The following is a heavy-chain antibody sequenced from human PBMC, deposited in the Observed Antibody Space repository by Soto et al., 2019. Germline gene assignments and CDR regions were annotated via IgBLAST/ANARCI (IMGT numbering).Heavy chain of an antibody. CDR2: ISAYNGNT. Sequence: ASVKGSCKAAGYSFTSYGGSWGRQAPGLGLEWMGWISAYNGNTNYAQKLQGRVTLPTDTSTSTAYMELRSLRSDDLAVYYCARHSSGWQAFDVCGQGTTV. V-gene: IGHV1-18*03. D-gene: IGHD6-19*01. CDR1: GYSFTSYG. J-gene: IGHJ6*02. CDR3: ARHSSGWQAFDV.